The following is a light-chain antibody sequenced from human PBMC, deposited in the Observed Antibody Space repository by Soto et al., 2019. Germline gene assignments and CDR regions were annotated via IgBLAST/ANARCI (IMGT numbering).Light chain of an antibody. Sequence: QSALTQPASVSGSPGQSITISCTGTSSDVGGYNYVSWYQQHPGKAPKLMIYEVSNRPSGASNRFSGSKSGNTASLTIPGLQAEDEAHYYCSSYTSSSTLLYVFGTGTKLTVL. V-gene: IGLV2-14*01. CDR1: SSDVGGYNY. CDR2: EVS. J-gene: IGLJ1*01. CDR3: SSYTSSSTLLYV.